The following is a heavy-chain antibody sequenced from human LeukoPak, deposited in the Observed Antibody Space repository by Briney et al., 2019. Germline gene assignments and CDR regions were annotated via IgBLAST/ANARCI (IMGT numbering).Heavy chain of an antibody. CDR3: ARRPELRRSPTLRYGPTVWFDP. D-gene: IGHD3-9*01. CDR1: GYTFTSYD. CDR2: MNPNSGNS. Sequence: ASVKVSCKASGYTFTSYDINWVRQATGQGLEWMGWMNPNSGNSGYAQKFQGRVTMTRNTSISTAYMELSSLRSEDTAVYYCARRPELRRSPTLRYGPTVWFDPWGLGTLVTVSS. V-gene: IGHV1-8*01. J-gene: IGHJ5*02.